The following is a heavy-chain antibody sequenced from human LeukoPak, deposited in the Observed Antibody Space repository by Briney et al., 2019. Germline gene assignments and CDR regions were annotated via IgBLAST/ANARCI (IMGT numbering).Heavy chain of an antibody. Sequence: PQTLSLTCTVSGGSISNGGYYWSWIRQPPGKGLEWIGEINHSGSTNYNPSLKSRVTISVDTSKNQFSLKLSSVTAADTAVYYCARVPGYYDSSGSTDNWGQGTLVTVSS. CDR2: INHSGST. D-gene: IGHD3-22*01. J-gene: IGHJ4*02. CDR3: ARVPGYYDSSGSTDN. CDR1: GGSISNGGYY. V-gene: IGHV4-30-2*01.